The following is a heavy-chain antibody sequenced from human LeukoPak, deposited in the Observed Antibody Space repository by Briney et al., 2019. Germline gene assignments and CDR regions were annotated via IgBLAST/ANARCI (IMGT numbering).Heavy chain of an antibody. D-gene: IGHD3-22*01. CDR1: GYTLTELS. Sequence: ASVKVSCKVSGYTLTELSMHWVRQAPGKGLEWMGGFDPEDGETIYAQKFQGRVTMTEDTSTDTAYMELSSLRSEDTAVYYCATTSYDSSGYYYPVFGYWGQGTLVTVPS. CDR3: ATTSYDSSGYYYPVFGY. V-gene: IGHV1-24*01. J-gene: IGHJ4*02. CDR2: FDPEDGET.